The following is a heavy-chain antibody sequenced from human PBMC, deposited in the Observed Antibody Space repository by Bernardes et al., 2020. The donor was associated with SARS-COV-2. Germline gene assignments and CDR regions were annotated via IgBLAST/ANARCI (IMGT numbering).Heavy chain of an antibody. V-gene: IGHV3-72*01. CDR1: GFTFSDHY. D-gene: IGHD6-19*01. Sequence: GGSLRLSCAASGFTFSDHYMDWVRQAPGKGLEWVGRSRGKGDSYTTEYAASVKGRFTISRDDSKNSVYLQMNSLKIEDTAVYYCARDQWRPYYYYGLDVWGQGTKVTVS. J-gene: IGHJ6*02. CDR3: ARDQWRPYYYYGLDV. CDR2: SRGKGDSYTT.